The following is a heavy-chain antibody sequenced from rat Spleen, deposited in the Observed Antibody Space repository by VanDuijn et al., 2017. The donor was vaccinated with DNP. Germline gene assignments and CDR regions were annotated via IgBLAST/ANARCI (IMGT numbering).Heavy chain of an antibody. CDR3: TRRDYDGYYPFAY. CDR2: INYDGSNT. CDR1: GFTFRNYY. D-gene: IGHD1-12*03. V-gene: IGHV5-7*01. Sequence: EVLLVESDGGLVQPGRSLKLSCAASGFTFRNYYMAWVRQAPKKGLEWVATINYDGSNTYYRDSVKGRFTISRDNAKSTLYLQINSLRSEDTATYYCTRRDYDGYYPFAYWGQGTLVTVSS. J-gene: IGHJ3*01.